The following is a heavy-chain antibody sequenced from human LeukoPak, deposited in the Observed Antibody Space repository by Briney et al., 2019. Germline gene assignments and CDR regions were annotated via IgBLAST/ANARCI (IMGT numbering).Heavy chain of an antibody. CDR1: DSSISSNYY. D-gene: IGHD3-3*01. V-gene: IGHV4-38-2*01. CDR3: ARVYYDFWSSHMTFCNMDV. CDR2: IHHRGRT. Sequence: SEPLSLTCAVFDSSISSNYYWAWIRQPPGRGLEWIWSIHHRGRTHFNPSLKSRVSISVDTSRNRFSVRLTSVTAADTAVYYCARVYYDFWSSHMTFCNMDVWGKGTTVTV. J-gene: IGHJ6*03.